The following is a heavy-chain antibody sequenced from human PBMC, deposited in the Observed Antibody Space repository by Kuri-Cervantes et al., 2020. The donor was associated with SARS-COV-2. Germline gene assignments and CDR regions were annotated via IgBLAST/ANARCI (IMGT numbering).Heavy chain of an antibody. V-gene: IGHV4-30-4*08. Sequence: SETLSLTCTVSGGSISSGDYYWSRIRQPPGKGLEWIGYIYYSGSTYYNPSLKSRVTISVATSKNQFSLKLSSVTAADTAVYYCARGDTWLRLNWNWFDPWGQGTLVTVSS. CDR3: ARGDTWLRLNWNWFDP. J-gene: IGHJ5*02. D-gene: IGHD5-12*01. CDR1: GGSISSGDYY. CDR2: IYYSGST.